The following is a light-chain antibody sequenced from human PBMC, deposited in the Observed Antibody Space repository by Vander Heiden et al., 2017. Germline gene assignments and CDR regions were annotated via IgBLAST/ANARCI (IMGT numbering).Light chain of an antibody. V-gene: IGKV4-1*01. CDR1: QSVLYSSNNKNY. CDR3: QQDDSTPYT. Sequence: DIVMTQSPDSLAVSLGERATINCKSSQSVLYSSNNKNYLAWYQQKPGQPPKLLIYWASTRESWVPDRFSGSGSGTDFTLTISSLQAEDVAVYYCQQDDSTPYTFGQGTKLEIK. CDR2: WAS. J-gene: IGKJ2*01.